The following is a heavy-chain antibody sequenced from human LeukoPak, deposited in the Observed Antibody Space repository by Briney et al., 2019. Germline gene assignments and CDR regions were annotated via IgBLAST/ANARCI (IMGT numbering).Heavy chain of an antibody. V-gene: IGHV3-48*02. J-gene: IGHJ4*02. CDR3: ARDLDYAFDY. CDR2: ISRGTI. CDR1: GFTFTTYS. Sequence: GGSLRLSCAASGFTFTTYSMNWARQAPGRGLEWVSHISRGTISYAESVKGRFTVSRDTAKNSLYLQMSSLRDDDTAVYYCARDLDYAFDYWGQGTLGTASS. D-gene: IGHD4-17*01.